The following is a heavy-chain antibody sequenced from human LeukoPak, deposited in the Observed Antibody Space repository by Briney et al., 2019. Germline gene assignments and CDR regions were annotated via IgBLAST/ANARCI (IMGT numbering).Heavy chain of an antibody. CDR1: GGSISSGGYY. CDR2: IYYSGST. J-gene: IGHJ3*02. V-gene: IGHV4-31*03. Sequence: SSQTLSLTCTVSGGSISSGGYYWSWIRQHPGKGLEWIGYIYYSGSTYYNPSLKSRVTISVDTSKNQFSLKLSSVTAADTAVYYCARRDRYYYDSSGYARGSFDIWGQGTMVTVSS. CDR3: ARRDRYYYDSSGYARGSFDI. D-gene: IGHD3-22*01.